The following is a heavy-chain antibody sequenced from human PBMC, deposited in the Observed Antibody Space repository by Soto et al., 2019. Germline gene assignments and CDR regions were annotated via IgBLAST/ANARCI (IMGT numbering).Heavy chain of an antibody. CDR3: AADPRTAPAGARYQNSGLDV. CDR2: IVVGSGNT. Sequence: GGSVKVCCKASGFTFTSSAVQWVRQARGQRLEWIGWIVVGSGNTNYAQKFQERVTINRDMSTSTAYMELSSLRSDDSAAYYCAADPRTAPAGARYQNSGLDVW. V-gene: IGHV1-58*01. D-gene: IGHD6-13*01. J-gene: IGHJ6*01. CDR1: GFTFTSSA.